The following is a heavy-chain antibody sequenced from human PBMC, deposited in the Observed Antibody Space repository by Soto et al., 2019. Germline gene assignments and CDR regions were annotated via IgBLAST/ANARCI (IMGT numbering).Heavy chain of an antibody. CDR1: GDTFSSYS. CDR2: IIPVFRSI. J-gene: IGHJ6*02. CDR3: ARDDGWNYRYYDMEV. D-gene: IGHD1-7*01. Sequence: VQLVQSGAEVKTPGSSVKVSCKASGDTFSSYSIAWVRQAPGQGLEWMGGIIPVFRSINYSQKFQGRVTITADESTTTAYMELTSLRPQDTDVYFCARDDGWNYRYYDMEVWGQGTTVTVS. V-gene: IGHV1-69*12.